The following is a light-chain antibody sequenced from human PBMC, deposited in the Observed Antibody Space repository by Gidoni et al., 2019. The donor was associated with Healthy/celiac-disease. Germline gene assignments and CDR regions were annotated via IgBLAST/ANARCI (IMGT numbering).Light chain of an antibody. CDR2: VAS. J-gene: IGKJ1*01. CDR3: QQYNSFPRT. CDR1: QSISRY. V-gene: IGKV1D-8*01. Sequence: VIWLTQSPALLSASTGDSVAISCRVSQSISRYLAWYQHKPGKAPGLLIYVASTLQSGIPARFSGSGSGTDFTLTISCLQSEDFATYYCQQYNSFPRTFXXXTKVEIK.